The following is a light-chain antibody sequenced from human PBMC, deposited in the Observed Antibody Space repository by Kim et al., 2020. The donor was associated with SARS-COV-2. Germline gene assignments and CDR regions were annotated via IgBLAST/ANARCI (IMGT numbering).Light chain of an antibody. Sequence: GQRITISSSGSSSNIGRNYVYWYQQLPGTPPKLHIYSNNQRPSGVPDRFSGSKSGTSASRAISGLRSEYEADYYCAAWDDSLSGWVFCGGTQLTVL. CDR1: SSNIGRNY. CDR2: SNN. CDR3: AAWDDSLSGWV. V-gene: IGLV1-47*02. J-gene: IGLJ3*02.